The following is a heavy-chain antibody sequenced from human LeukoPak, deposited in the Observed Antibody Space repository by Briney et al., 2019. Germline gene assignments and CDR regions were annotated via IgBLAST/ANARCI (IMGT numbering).Heavy chain of an antibody. CDR2: IYPSGTT. D-gene: IGHD3-10*01. J-gene: IGHJ4*02. V-gene: IGHV4-61*09. Sequence: SETLSLTCTVSGGSIKSGSYYWSWIRQPSMKGLEWIGHIYPSGTTTYNPSLKGRVTMSVDTSKNQFSLRLSSVTAADTAVYSCASTILDVSGSFSSYYFDYWGQGSLVTVSS. CDR1: GGSIKSGSYY. CDR3: ASTILDVSGSFSSYYFDY.